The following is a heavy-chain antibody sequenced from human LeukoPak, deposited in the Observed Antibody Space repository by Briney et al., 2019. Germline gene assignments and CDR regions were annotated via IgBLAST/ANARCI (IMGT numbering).Heavy chain of an antibody. CDR3: ARALYDFWSGYNWFDP. CDR2: IYYSGST. J-gene: IGHJ5*02. Sequence: SETLSLTCTVSGGSVSSGSYYWSWIRQPPGKGLEWIGYIYYSGSTNYNPSLKSRVTISVDTSKNQFSLKLSSVTAADTAVYYCARALYDFWSGYNWFDPWGQGTLVTVSS. V-gene: IGHV4-61*01. D-gene: IGHD3-3*01. CDR1: GGSVSSGSYY.